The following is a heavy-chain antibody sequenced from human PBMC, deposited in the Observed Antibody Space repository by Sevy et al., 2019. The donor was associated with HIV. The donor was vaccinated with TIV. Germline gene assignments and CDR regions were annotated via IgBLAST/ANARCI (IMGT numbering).Heavy chain of an antibody. CDR1: GFTFSDYW. CDR3: ARLKLHYDPYYFDL. Sequence: GGSLRLSCAASGFTFSDYWMGWVRQAPEKGLEWVANIKQDGSKKYYVDSIKGRFIVSRDNAKKSLYLEMSSLRAEDTAVYYCARLKLHYDPYYFDLWGQGTLVTVSS. D-gene: IGHD3-16*01. CDR2: IKQDGSKK. V-gene: IGHV3-7*01. J-gene: IGHJ4*02.